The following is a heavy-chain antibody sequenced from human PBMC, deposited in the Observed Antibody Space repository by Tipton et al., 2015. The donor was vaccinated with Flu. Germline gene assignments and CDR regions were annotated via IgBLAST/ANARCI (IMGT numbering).Heavy chain of an antibody. D-gene: IGHD4-11*01. CDR1: GDSIRSSNYY. CDR2: TFHSGNT. Sequence: GLVKPSETLSLTCGVSGDSIRSSNYYWGWIRQPPGKGLERIGNTFHSGNTYLNPSLKSRVTMSVDTSKNQFSLKLSSVTASDTAVYYCARRDYSNYVSETKNWFDPWGQGALVTVSS. J-gene: IGHJ5*02. CDR3: ARRDYSNYVSETKNWFDP. V-gene: IGHV4-39*07.